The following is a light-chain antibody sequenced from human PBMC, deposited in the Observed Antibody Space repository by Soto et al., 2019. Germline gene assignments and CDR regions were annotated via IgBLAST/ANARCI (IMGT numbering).Light chain of an antibody. V-gene: IGKV1-5*03. J-gene: IGKJ3*01. Sequence: DIQMTQSPSTLSASVGDRVTITCRASQSISSWLAWYQQKPGKAPKLLIYRASSLESGVPPRFSGRGSGAAFTLTISSLQPDDFATYYCQHYDTYSGTFGPGTEVDIK. CDR2: RAS. CDR1: QSISSW. CDR3: QHYDTYSGT.